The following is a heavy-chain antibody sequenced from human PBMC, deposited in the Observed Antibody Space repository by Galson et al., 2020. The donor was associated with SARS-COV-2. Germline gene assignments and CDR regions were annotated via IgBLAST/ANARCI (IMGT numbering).Heavy chain of an antibody. CDR2: IYAGGST. V-gene: IGHV4-4*07. Sequence: SGTLYLTCTVSDASISSYYWSWIRQPAGTGLEWIGRIYAGGSTNNNPSLKSRVTMSLDTTTNQFSLNLKYVTSADTSVYYRAREVGDRSAVASRWFYPWGRGLLVTVSS. J-gene: IGHJ5*02. CDR1: DASISSYY. D-gene: IGHD6-19*01. CDR3: AREVGDRSAVASRWFYP.